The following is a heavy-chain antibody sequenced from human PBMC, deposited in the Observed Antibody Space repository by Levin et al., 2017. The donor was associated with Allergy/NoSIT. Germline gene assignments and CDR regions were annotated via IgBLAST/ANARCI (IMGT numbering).Heavy chain of an antibody. CDR3: ARGSHGSTLV. D-gene: IGHD6-13*01. CDR2: TYYRSQWYN. J-gene: IGHJ3*01. V-gene: IGHV6-1*01. Sequence: SQTLSLTCAISGDSVSSSIAAWNWVRQSPSRGLEWLGRTYYRSQWYNNYAVSVKSRITINPDTSKNQFSLQLNSVTPEDTAVYYCARGSHGSTLVWGQGTMVTVSS. CDR1: GDSVSSSIAA.